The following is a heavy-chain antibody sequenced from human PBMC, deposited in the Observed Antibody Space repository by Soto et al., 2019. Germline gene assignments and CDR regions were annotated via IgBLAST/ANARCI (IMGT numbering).Heavy chain of an antibody. CDR2: ISSGDNFI. CDR3: ARGKDYFDN. V-gene: IGHV3-11*01. Sequence: QVFLVESGGGFVKPGGSLRLSCVGSGFTFSDHYMTWVRQAPGKGLEWVSSISSGDNFIYYAGSVKGRFSISRDNAKNSLSLQMNSLKAEDTAVYYCARGKDYFDNWGQGTRVTVSS. J-gene: IGHJ4*02. CDR1: GFTFSDHY.